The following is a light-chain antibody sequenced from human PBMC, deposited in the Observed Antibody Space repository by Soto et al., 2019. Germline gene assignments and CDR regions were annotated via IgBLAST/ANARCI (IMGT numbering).Light chain of an antibody. Sequence: EIVMTQSPATLSVSPGERATLSCRASQSVSTNLAWYQKKPGQAPRLLIYHASTRAAGIPARFSGSGSGTEFTLTISSLQSEDFAVYHCQQYNNWPPWTLGQGTKVDIK. CDR1: QSVSTN. CDR3: QQYNNWPPWT. CDR2: HAS. V-gene: IGKV3D-15*01. J-gene: IGKJ1*01.